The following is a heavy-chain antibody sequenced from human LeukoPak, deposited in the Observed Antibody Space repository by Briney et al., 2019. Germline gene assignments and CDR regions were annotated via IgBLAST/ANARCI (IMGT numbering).Heavy chain of an antibody. D-gene: IGHD6-19*01. Sequence: KAGGSLRLSCAASGFTFSSYSMNWVRQAPGKGLEWVSSISSRSSYIYYADSVKGRFTVSRDNSKNTLYLQMNSLRAEDTAVYYCAKTRGPVAVNPDYWGQGTLVTVSS. CDR2: ISSRSSYI. CDR1: GFTFSSYS. J-gene: IGHJ4*02. V-gene: IGHV3-21*04. CDR3: AKTRGPVAVNPDY.